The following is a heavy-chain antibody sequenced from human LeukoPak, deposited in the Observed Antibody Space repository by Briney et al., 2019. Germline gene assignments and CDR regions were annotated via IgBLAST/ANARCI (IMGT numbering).Heavy chain of an antibody. D-gene: IGHD3/OR15-3a*01. CDR3: ANAPGRNLDNSPNY. CDR1: GYTFTGYY. CDR2: IDPNSGGT. Sequence: ASVKVSRKASGYTFTGYYMHWVRQAPGQGLECMGWIDPNSGGTKYAQKLQGRVTMTRDTSISKAYMELSRLRYDDTAVYYCANAPGRNLDNSPNYWGQGTLVTVSS. V-gene: IGHV1-2*02. J-gene: IGHJ4*02.